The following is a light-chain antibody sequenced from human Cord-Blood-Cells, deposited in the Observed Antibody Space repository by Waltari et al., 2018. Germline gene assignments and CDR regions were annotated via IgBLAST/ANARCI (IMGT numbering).Light chain of an antibody. CDR3: SSYTSSSTPVV. CDR1: SSDVGGYNY. J-gene: IGLJ2*01. V-gene: IGLV2-14*01. Sequence: QYALTQPASVSGSPGQSITLSCTGTSSDVGGYNYVSWYQRHPGKAPKLMIYDVSNRPSGVSNRFSGSKSGNTASLTISGLQAEDEADYYCSSYTSSSTPVVFGGGTKLTVL. CDR2: DVS.